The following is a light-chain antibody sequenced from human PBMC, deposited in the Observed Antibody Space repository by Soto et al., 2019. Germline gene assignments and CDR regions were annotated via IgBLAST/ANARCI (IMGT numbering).Light chain of an antibody. J-gene: IGKJ1*01. CDR3: QQYGSSPPT. Sequence: EIVLTQSPGTLSLSPGERATLSCRASQSVSSSYLAWYQQKPGQAPRLLIYGASSRATGIPERFSGSGSGTDFTLTISSLEPEDFAVYYCQQYGSSPPTFGQGTKVDIK. CDR2: GAS. V-gene: IGKV3-20*01. CDR1: QSVSSSY.